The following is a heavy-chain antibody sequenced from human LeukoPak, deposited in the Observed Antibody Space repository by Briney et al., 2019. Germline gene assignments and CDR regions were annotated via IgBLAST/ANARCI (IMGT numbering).Heavy chain of an antibody. V-gene: IGHV3-15*01. CDR1: GFIFSNLW. D-gene: IGHD1-1*01. Sequence: PGGSLRLSCAASGFIFSNLWMTWVRQTPGKGLEWVGRIKSNFNGGTIDYAAPVKGRFIISRDDSKNTLYLQMNSLITEDTAVYYCTTDPPRTGGHYMAVWGKGTTVTVSS. CDR3: TTDPPRTGGHYMAV. CDR2: IKSNFNGGTI. J-gene: IGHJ6*03.